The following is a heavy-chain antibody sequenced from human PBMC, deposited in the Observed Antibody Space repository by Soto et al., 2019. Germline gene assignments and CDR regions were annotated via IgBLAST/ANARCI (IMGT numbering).Heavy chain of an antibody. J-gene: IGHJ4*02. D-gene: IGHD6-19*01. Sequence: QGQLVESGGGLVQPGGSLRLSCAASGYIFSDYYMTWIRQAPGKELEWISYISTSVTIISYADSVKGRFTISRDDAKNSLYLEMNGLRADDTAIYYCARAGGSGWSLDDWGQGTLVTVSS. CDR1: GYIFSDYY. V-gene: IGHV3-11*01. CDR2: ISTSVTII. CDR3: ARAGGSGWSLDD.